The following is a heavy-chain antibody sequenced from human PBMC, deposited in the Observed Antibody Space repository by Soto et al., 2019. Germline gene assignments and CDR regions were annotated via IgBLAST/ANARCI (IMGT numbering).Heavy chain of an antibody. J-gene: IGHJ6*02. CDR3: AGGSAALPPYFYYYYGMDV. Sequence: SETLSLTCAVYGGSFSGYYWSWIRQPPGKGLEWIGEINHSGSTNYNPSLKSRVTISVDTSKNQFSLKLSSVTAADTAVYYCAGGSAALPPYFYYYYGMDVWGQVTTVTVSS. CDR1: GGSFSGYY. D-gene: IGHD1-26*01. CDR2: INHSGST. V-gene: IGHV4-34*01.